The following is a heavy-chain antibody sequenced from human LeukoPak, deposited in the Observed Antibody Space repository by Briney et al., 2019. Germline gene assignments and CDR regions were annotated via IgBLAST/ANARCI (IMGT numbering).Heavy chain of an antibody. CDR2: IGTAGDT. CDR1: GFTFSSYD. Sequence: GGSLRLSCAASGFTFSSYDMNWVRQATGKGLEWVSAIGTAGDTYYPGSVKGRFTISRENAKNSLYLQMNSLRAGDTAVYYCARVRYGGNSLDYWGQGTLVTVSS. CDR3: ARVRYGGNSLDY. J-gene: IGHJ4*02. D-gene: IGHD4-23*01. V-gene: IGHV3-13*01.